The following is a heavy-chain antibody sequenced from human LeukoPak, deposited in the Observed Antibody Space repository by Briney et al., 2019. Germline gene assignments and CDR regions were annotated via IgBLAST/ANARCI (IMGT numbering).Heavy chain of an antibody. CDR3: ARLYQLLPRAHGPFDP. J-gene: IGHJ5*02. CDR2: INPNSGGT. CDR1: GYTFTGYY. V-gene: IGHV1-2*02. D-gene: IGHD2-2*01. Sequence: GASVKVSCKASGYTFTGYYMHWVRQAPGQGLEWMGWINPNSGGTNYAQKFQGRVTMTRDTSISTAYMELSSLRSEDTAVYYCARLYQLLPRAHGPFDPWGQGTLVTVSS.